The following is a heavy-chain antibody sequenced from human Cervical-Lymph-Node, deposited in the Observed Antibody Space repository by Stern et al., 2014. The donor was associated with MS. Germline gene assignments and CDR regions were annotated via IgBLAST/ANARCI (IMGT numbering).Heavy chain of an antibody. CDR1: GGSISSSNW. CDR3: ARDPSGSYPAFDY. CDR2: IYHSGST. Sequence: VQLVESGPGLVKPSGTLSLTCAVSGGSISSSNWWSWVRQPPGKGLEWIGEIYHSGSTNYNPSLKGRVTISVDKSKNQFSLKLSSVTAADTAVYYCARDPSGSYPAFDYWGQGTLVTVSS. V-gene: IGHV4-4*02. D-gene: IGHD1-26*01. J-gene: IGHJ4*02.